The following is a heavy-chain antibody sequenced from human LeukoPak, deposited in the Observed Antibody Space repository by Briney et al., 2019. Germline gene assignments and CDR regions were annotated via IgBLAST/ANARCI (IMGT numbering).Heavy chain of an antibody. CDR3: ARQDRRYYDSSGKRAFDI. D-gene: IGHD3-22*01. J-gene: IGHJ3*02. Sequence: PGESLKISCKGSGYSFTSYWIGWVRQMPGKGLEWMGIIYPGDSDTRYSPSLQGQVTISADKSISTAYLQWSSLKASDTAMYYCARQDRRYYDSSGKRAFDIWGQGTMVTVSS. CDR1: GYSFTSYW. CDR2: IYPGDSDT. V-gene: IGHV5-51*01.